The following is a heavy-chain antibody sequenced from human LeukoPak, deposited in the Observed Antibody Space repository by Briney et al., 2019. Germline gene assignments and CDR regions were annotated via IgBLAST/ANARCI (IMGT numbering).Heavy chain of an antibody. CDR1: GFTFSSYS. D-gene: IGHD1/OR15-1a*01. CDR3: ARDRVNTGFYYGMDV. Sequence: GFLRLSCAASGFTFSSYSMNWVRQAPGKGLEWVSSITGSSSYIYYADSVKGRFTISRDNAKNSLYLQMNSLRAEDTAVYYCARDRVNTGFYYGMDVWGQGTTVTVSS. CDR2: ITGSSSYI. J-gene: IGHJ6*02. V-gene: IGHV3-21*01.